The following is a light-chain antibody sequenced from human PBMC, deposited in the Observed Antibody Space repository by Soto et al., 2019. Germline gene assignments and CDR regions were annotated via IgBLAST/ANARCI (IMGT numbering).Light chain of an antibody. CDR3: QSYDNGLSGRV. J-gene: IGLJ1*01. CDR2: GTK. Sequence: QSVLTQPPSVSGAPGQRVTTSCSGSSSNIGAGYDVHWYQQLPGTAPKLLIYGTKNRPSGVPDRFSGSKSGTSASLAISGLQAEDEADYYCQSYDNGLSGRVFGTGTKVTVL. V-gene: IGLV1-40*01. CDR1: SSNIGAGYD.